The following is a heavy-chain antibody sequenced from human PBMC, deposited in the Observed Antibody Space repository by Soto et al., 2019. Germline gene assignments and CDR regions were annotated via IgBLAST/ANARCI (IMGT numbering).Heavy chain of an antibody. J-gene: IGHJ4*02. CDR1: GASINSGDYY. Sequence: QVQLQESGPGLVKPSQTLSLTCAVSGASINSGDYYWSWIRQHPGKGLEWIGYIYYSGSAFYKSSLKRRFTISVDTSKNQFSRRLSFVTAADTAVYYCARGRYIWNDGRYFDNWSQGTLVTVSS. V-gene: IGHV4-31*11. CDR2: IYYSGSA. CDR3: ARGRYIWNDGRYFDN. D-gene: IGHD1-20*01.